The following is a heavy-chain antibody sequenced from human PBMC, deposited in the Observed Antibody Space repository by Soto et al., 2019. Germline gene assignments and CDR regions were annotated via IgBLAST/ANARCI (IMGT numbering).Heavy chain of an antibody. CDR2: IYTSGST. J-gene: IGHJ6*02. CDR1: GGSISSYY. Sequence: RSLTCTVSGGSISSYYWIWIRQPAGKGLEWIGRIYTSGSTNYNPSLKSRVTMSVDTSKNQFSLKLSSVTAADTAVYYCARDNLLTPYYGMDVWGQGTTVTVSS. CDR3: ARDNLLTPYYGMDV. V-gene: IGHV4-4*07.